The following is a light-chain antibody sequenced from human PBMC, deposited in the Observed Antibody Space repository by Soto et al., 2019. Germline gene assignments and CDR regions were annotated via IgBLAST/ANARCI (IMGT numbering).Light chain of an antibody. J-gene: IGKJ1*01. Sequence: DIQMTQSPSTLSASVGDKVTITCRASQSISSWLAWYQQKPGNAPKLLIYESSRLDSGVPSRLSGSGSGTEFTLTISSLQPDDFATYYCQQYNIYSWTFGQGTKVDNK. CDR2: ESS. CDR1: QSISSW. CDR3: QQYNIYSWT. V-gene: IGKV1-5*03.